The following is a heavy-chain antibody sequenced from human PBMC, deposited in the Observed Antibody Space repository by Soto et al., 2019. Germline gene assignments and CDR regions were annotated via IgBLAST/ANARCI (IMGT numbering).Heavy chain of an antibody. CDR1: GFTFSGSA. CDR3: TSPYCSSTSCYAPHYYYGMDV. D-gene: IGHD2-2*01. J-gene: IGHJ6*02. V-gene: IGHV3-73*01. CDR2: IRSKANSYAT. Sequence: LRLSCAASGFTFSGSAMHWVRQASGKGLEWVGRIRSKANSYATAYAASVKGRFTISRDDSKNTAYLQMNSLKTEDTAVYYCTSPYCSSTSCYAPHYYYGMDVWGQGTTVTVS.